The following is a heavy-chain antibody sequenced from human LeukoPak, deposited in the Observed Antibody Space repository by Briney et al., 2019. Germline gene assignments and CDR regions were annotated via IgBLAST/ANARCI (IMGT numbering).Heavy chain of an antibody. CDR3: AKVDHRGTRPYYFDY. CDR1: GFTFSSYW. V-gene: IGHV3-7*01. D-gene: IGHD1-1*01. J-gene: IGHJ4*02. CDR2: IKQDGSEK. Sequence: GGSLRLSCAASGFTFSSYWMSWVRQAPGKGLEWVANIKQDGSEKYYVDSVKGRFTISRDNAKNSLYLQMNSLRAEDTAVYYCAKVDHRGTRPYYFDYWGQGTLVTVSS.